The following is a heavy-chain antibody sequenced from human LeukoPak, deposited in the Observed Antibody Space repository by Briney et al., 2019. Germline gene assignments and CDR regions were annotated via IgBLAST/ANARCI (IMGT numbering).Heavy chain of an antibody. CDR3: ARSRRLYWYFDL. V-gene: IGHV3-21*01. CDR1: GFTFSSYS. CDR2: ISSSSSYI. J-gene: IGHJ2*01. D-gene: IGHD4-17*01. Sequence: PGGSLRLSCAASGFTFSSYSMNWVRQAPGKGLEWVSSISSSSSYIYYADSVKGRFTISRDNAKNSLYLQMNSLRAEDTAVYYCARSRRLYWYFDLWGRGTLVTVSS.